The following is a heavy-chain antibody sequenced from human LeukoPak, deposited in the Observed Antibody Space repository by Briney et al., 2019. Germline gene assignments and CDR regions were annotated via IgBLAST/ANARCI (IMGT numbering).Heavy chain of an antibody. V-gene: IGHV3-21*01. CDR2: FDRGSLDT. D-gene: IGHD1-26*01. Sequence: GGSLRLSCAASGFTLSDYPMTWVRQAPGKGLQWVSLFDRGSLDTYYADSVRGRFTVSRDNAKNSLYLQMNSLRAEDTAVYYCARDPGIGDAFDIWGQGTMVTVSS. CDR1: GFTLSDYP. J-gene: IGHJ3*02. CDR3: ARDPGIGDAFDI.